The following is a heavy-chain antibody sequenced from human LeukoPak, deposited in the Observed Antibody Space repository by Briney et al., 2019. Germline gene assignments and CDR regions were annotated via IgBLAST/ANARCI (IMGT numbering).Heavy chain of an antibody. J-gene: IGHJ5*02. CDR1: GGSISSGGYY. V-gene: IGHV4-31*03. D-gene: IGHD3-10*01. CDR2: IYYSGST. CDR3: ARSSLGSWFDP. Sequence: SQTLSLTCTVSGGSISSGGYYWSWIRQHPGKGLGWIGYIYYSGSTYYNPSLKSRVTISVDTSKNQFSLKLSSVTAADTAVYYCARSSLGSWFDPWGQGTLVTVSS.